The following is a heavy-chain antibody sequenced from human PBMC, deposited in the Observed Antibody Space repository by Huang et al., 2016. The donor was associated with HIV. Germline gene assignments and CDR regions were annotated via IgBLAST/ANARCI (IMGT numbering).Heavy chain of an antibody. CDR2: INPSGRS. CDR3: ARDGAYQYDSRAYYRDF. CDR1: EGSISSPF. Sequence: QVQLQESGPGLVKPSETLSLTCTVSEGSISSPFWRWIRQPPGKGLEWIATINPSGRSNYNPSLESRVTLSKDSAKEQVSLKLQSVTAADTAVYYCARDGAYQYDSRAYYRDFWGQGTLVTVSS. V-gene: IGHV4-59*11. J-gene: IGHJ4*02. D-gene: IGHD3-22*01.